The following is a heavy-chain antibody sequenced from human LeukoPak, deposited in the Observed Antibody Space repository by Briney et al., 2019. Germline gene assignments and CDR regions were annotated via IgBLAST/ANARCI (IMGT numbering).Heavy chain of an antibody. CDR3: AGGGDSSGFYYYFDS. Sequence: SQTLSLTFTVSGVSISSGGYSWNWIRQPPGKDLEWIGYIYHSGNTYYNPSLKSRVTISVDRSKNQFSLKLTSVTAADTAVYYCAGGGDSSGFYYYFDSWGQGTLVTVSS. J-gene: IGHJ4*02. V-gene: IGHV4-30-2*01. CDR2: IYHSGNT. D-gene: IGHD3-22*01. CDR1: GVSISSGGYS.